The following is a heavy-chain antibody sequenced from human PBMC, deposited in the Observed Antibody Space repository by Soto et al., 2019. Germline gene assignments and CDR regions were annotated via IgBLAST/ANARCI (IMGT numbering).Heavy chain of an antibody. D-gene: IGHD5-12*01. CDR2: IYHTGSI. J-gene: IGHJ4*02. CDR3: AREVATSGYDY. CDR1: GGSISTSNW. V-gene: IGHV4-4*02. Sequence: QVQLQESGPGLVKPSGTLSLTCAVSGGSISTSNWWSWVRQSPGKGLEWIGEIYHTGSINYSPSLTSRLTIPVDKARNQFSLKLTSVTAADTAVYYCAREVATSGYDYWGQGILVTVSS.